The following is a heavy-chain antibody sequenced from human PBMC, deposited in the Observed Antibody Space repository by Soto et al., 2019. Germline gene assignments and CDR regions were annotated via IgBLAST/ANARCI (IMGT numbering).Heavy chain of an antibody. CDR1: GGSISSASYY. J-gene: IGHJ4*02. D-gene: IGHD3-9*01. V-gene: IGHV4-39*01. Sequence: QLQLQESGPGLVRPSETLSLTCNVSGGSISSASYYWGWIRQPPGKGLEWLGSINYRGRTNYNPSLKSRVTISADTSRNQFSLKLSSVTAADTAVYYCARQIYYDILTKDVGEYFDYWGQGTLATVSS. CDR2: INYRGRT. CDR3: ARQIYYDILTKDVGEYFDY.